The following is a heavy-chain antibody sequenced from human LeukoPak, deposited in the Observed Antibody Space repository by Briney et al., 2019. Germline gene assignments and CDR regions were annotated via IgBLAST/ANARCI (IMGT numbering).Heavy chain of an antibody. CDR1: GFTFSSYG. CDR2: ISYDGSNK. Sequence: PGGSLRLSCAASGFTFSSYGMHWVRQAPGKGLEWVAVISYDGSNKYYADSVKGRFTISRDNSKNTLYLQMNSLRAEDTAVYYCAKDYCTNGVCYRGAPDYWGQGTLVTVSS. CDR3: AKDYCTNGVCYRGAPDY. V-gene: IGHV3-30*18. J-gene: IGHJ4*02. D-gene: IGHD2-8*01.